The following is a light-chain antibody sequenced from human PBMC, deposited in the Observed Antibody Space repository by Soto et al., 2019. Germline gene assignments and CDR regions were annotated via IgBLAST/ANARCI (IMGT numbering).Light chain of an antibody. Sequence: DVQLTQSPSFLAASVGDRLTITCRASQDIKRFLAWYQQKPGKAPKLLIYTISTLQSGVPSRFSGSGSGTEFTLTISSLQPDDVATYYCQQVNTYPVTFGGGTKVEI. J-gene: IGKJ4*01. CDR1: QDIKRF. V-gene: IGKV1-9*01. CDR2: TIS. CDR3: QQVNTYPVT.